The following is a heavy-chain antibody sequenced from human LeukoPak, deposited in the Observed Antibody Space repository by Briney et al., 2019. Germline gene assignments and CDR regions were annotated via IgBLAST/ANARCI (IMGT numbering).Heavy chain of an antibody. CDR2: INHSGST. Sequence: SETLSLTCAVYGGSFSGYYWSWIRQPPGKGLEWIGEINHSGSTNYNPSLKSRVTISVDTSKNQFSLKLSSVTAADTAVYYCARLRRLAYYYDSSGYFYFDYWGQGTLVTVSS. D-gene: IGHD3-22*01. CDR1: GGSFSGYY. CDR3: ARLRRLAYYYDSSGYFYFDY. J-gene: IGHJ4*02. V-gene: IGHV4-34*01.